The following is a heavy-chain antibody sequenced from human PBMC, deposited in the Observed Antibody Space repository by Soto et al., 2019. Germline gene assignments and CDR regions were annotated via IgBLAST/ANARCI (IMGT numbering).Heavy chain of an antibody. Sequence: GGSLRLSCAASGFTFSSYAMSWVRQAPGKGLEWVSAISGSGGSTYYADSVKGRFTISRDNSKNTLYLQMNSLRAEDTAVYYCAKSGPYCSGGSCYFLRFYGIYYFDYWGQGTLVTVSS. CDR3: AKSGPYCSGGSCYFLRFYGIYYFDY. V-gene: IGHV3-23*01. CDR2: ISGSGGST. D-gene: IGHD2-15*01. J-gene: IGHJ4*02. CDR1: GFTFSSYA.